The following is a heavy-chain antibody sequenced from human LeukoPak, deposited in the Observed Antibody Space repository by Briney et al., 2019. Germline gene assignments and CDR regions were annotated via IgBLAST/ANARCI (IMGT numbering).Heavy chain of an antibody. D-gene: IGHD1-26*01. CDR2: ISWNSGSI. CDR1: GFTFDDYA. V-gene: IGHV3-9*01. Sequence: SLRLSCAASGFTFDDYAMHWVRQAPGKGLEWVSGISWNSGSIGYADSVKGRFTISRDNAKNSLYLQMNSLRAEDTALYYCAKESGSYYRADFDYWGQGTLVTVSS. J-gene: IGHJ4*02. CDR3: AKESGSYYRADFDY.